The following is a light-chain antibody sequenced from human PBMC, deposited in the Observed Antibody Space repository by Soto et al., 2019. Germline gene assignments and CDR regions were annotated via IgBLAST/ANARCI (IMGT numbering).Light chain of an antibody. J-gene: IGLJ1*01. CDR2: DVS. V-gene: IGLV2-14*01. Sequence: QSALTQPASVSGSPGQSITISCTGTSSDVGGYNYVSWYQKNPGKAPKLMIYDVSNRPSGVSNRFSGSKSGNTASLTISGLQAEDEADYSCSSYTSSSTLLYVFGTGTKLTVL. CDR1: SSDVGGYNY. CDR3: SSYTSSSTLLYV.